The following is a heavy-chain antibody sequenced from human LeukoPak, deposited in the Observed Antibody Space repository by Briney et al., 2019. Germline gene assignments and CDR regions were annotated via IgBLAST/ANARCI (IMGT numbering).Heavy chain of an antibody. CDR3: ARAPPYYDSETYYFDY. CDR2: IIPIFGTA. V-gene: IGHV1-69*13. J-gene: IGHJ4*02. CDR1: GGTFSSYA. Sequence: SVKVSCKASGGTFSSYAISWVRQAPGQGLEWMGGIIPIFGTANYAQKFQGRVTTTADESTSTAYMELSSLRSEDTAVYYCARAPPYYDSETYYFDYWGQGTLVTVSS. D-gene: IGHD3-22*01.